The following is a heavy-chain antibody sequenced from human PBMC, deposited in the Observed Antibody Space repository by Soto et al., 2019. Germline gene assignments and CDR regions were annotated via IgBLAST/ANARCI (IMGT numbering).Heavy chain of an antibody. CDR2: ISAHNGNT. D-gene: IGHD1-1*01. J-gene: IGHJ4*02. CDR3: ARGRYGDY. Sequence: QVHLVQSGAEVKKPGASVKVSCKASGYTFTSYGITWVRQAPGQGLEWMGWISAHNGNTDYAQQLQGRVIVTRYTSTSTAYMELRSLRPDDTAVYYCARGRYGDYWGQGALVTVSS. CDR1: GYTFTSYG. V-gene: IGHV1-18*01.